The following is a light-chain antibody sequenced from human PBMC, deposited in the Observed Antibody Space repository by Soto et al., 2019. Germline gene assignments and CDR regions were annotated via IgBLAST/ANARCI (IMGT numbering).Light chain of an antibody. CDR3: QSYDARLSAYV. V-gene: IGLV1-40*01. CDR2: ANS. Sequence: QSVLTQPPSVSGAPGQGVTISCTGSSFNIGANYDVHWYQHLPGTGPKLLIYANSFRPSGVPDRVSASKSGSSASLAITGLQAVDEADYYCQSYDARLSAYVFGTGTKLTVL. CDR1: SFNIGANYD. J-gene: IGLJ1*01.